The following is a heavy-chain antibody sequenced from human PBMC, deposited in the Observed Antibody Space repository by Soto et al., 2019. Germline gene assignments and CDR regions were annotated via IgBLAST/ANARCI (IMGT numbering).Heavy chain of an antibody. D-gene: IGHD6-19*01. CDR1: GSTFTGYA. J-gene: IGHJ4*02. CDR3: AKVAGGCGTSSPFDY. Sequence: GSLRLACPVSGSTFTGYALHWVRQAPGKGLEWVALVSYDGTNKYFADSVQGRFTISRDNSKNTVSLQMTGLRHDDTAMYYCAKVAGGCGTSSPFDYWGQGALVTVYS. V-gene: IGHV3-30*04. CDR2: VSYDGTNK.